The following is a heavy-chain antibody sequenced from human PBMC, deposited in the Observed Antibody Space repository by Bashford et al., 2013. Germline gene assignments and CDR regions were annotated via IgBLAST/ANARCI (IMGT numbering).Heavy chain of an antibody. V-gene: IGHV4-59*08. CDR3: ARRIAMAAITSSNNWLDP. J-gene: IGHJ5*02. Sequence: SETLSLTCTVSGDSITHYFWNWIRQSPGKGLEWIAFIDYSGLTVYNPSLESRVTISMDTSKNQFSLKLNSVTAADTAVYYCARRIAMAAITSSNNWLDPGAREPWSPSPQ. CDR2: IDYSGLT. D-gene: IGHD5-24*01. CDR1: GDSITHYF.